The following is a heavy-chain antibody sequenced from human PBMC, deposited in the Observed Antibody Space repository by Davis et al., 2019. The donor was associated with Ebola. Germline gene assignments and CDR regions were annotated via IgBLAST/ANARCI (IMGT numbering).Heavy chain of an antibody. J-gene: IGHJ4*02. V-gene: IGHV3-23*01. CDR2: ISSSGAST. D-gene: IGHD6-13*01. Sequence: SWVRQAPGKGLEWVSAISSSGASTYYADSVKGRFTISRDNSKNTLYLQMNSLRAEDTAVYYCARTTIAAAGYDCWGQGTLVTVSS. CDR3: ARTTIAAAGYDC.